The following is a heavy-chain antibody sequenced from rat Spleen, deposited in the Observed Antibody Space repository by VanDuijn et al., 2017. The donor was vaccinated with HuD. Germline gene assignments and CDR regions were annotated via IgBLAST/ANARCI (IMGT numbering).Heavy chain of an antibody. Sequence: EVQLVETGGGLVQPGRSLKLSCVASGFTFSSYWMYWIRQAPGKGLEWVSSINTDGGSTYYPDSVKGRFTISRDNAESTLYLQMDSLRSEDTASYYWERHGIYNNYGWFAYWGQGTLVTVSS. V-gene: IGHV5-58*01. D-gene: IGHD1-10*01. CDR2: INTDGGST. J-gene: IGHJ3*01. CDR3: ERHGIYNNYGWFAY. CDR1: GFTFSSYW.